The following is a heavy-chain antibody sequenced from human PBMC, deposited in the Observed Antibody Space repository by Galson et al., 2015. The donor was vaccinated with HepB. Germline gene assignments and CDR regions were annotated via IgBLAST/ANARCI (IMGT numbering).Heavy chain of an antibody. CDR3: ARDRSHSLDN. J-gene: IGHJ4*02. D-gene: IGHD2-15*01. V-gene: IGHV1-18*04. CDR1: GCTFTTNG. Sequence: SVKVSCKASGCTFTTNGISWVRQAPGQGLEWMGWISAYRGNTYYAENFEGRVTLTTDTPTSTAYMELRSLRPDDTAIYYCARDRSHSLDNWGQGTLVAVSS. CDR2: ISAYRGNT.